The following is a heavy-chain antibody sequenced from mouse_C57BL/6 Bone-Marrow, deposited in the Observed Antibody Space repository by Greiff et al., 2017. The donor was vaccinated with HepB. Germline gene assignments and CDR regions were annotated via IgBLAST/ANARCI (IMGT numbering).Heavy chain of an antibody. D-gene: IGHD1-1*01. CDR1: GYTFTSYW. V-gene: IGHV1-55*01. Sequence: QVQLKQPGAELVKPGDSVKMSCKASGYTFTSYWITWVKQRPGQGLEWIGDIYPGSGSTNYNEKFKSKATLTVDTSSSTAYMQLSSLTSEDSAVYYCASYYYGSSGGYFDYWGQGTTLTVSS. CDR3: ASYYYGSSGGYFDY. CDR2: IYPGSGST. J-gene: IGHJ2*01.